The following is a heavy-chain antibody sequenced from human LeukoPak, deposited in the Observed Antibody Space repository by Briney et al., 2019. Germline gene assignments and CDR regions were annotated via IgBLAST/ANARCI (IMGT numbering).Heavy chain of an antibody. J-gene: IGHJ4*02. CDR1: GFTFTNAW. CDR2: INWNGGST. CDR3: ARDKSPSSLSVFDY. V-gene: IGHV3-20*04. D-gene: IGHD6-6*01. Sequence: GGSLRLSCAASGFTFTNAWMSWLRQAPGKGLEWVSGINWNGGSTGYADSVKGRFTISRDNAKNSLYLQMNSLRAEDTALYYCARDKSPSSLSVFDYWGQGTLVTVSS.